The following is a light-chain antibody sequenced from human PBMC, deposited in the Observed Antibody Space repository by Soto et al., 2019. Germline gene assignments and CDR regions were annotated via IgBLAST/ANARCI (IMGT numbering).Light chain of an antibody. J-gene: IGKJ4*01. V-gene: IGKV3-11*01. CDR2: DAS. CDR3: QQREDWPRA. CDR1: QSVGDY. Sequence: EIVLTQSPATLSLSPVERATLSCRSSQSVGDYLGWYQQKPGQAPRLLIYDASQRATGVPARFSASGSGTDFTLTISSLEPEDFAIYYCQQREDWPRAFGGGTKVDIK.